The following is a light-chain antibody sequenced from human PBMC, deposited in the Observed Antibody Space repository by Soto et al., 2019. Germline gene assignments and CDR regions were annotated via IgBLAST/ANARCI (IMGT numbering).Light chain of an antibody. CDR1: QSVSSN. J-gene: IGKJ3*01. Sequence: EIVLTQSPGTLSLSPGERATLSCRASQSVSSNLAWYQQKPGQAPRLLIYGAFIRATGIPARFSGSGSGTEFTLTISSLQSEDFAVYYCQQYNNWPLFFGPGTKVDIK. CDR3: QQYNNWPLF. CDR2: GAF. V-gene: IGKV3-15*01.